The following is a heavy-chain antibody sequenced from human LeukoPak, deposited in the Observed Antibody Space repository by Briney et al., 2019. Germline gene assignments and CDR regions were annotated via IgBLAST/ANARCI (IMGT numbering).Heavy chain of an antibody. CDR1: GGSISSYY. J-gene: IGHJ4*02. CDR3: ARAPTVTYYFDY. D-gene: IGHD4-11*01. Sequence: PSETLSLTCTVSGGSISSYYWSWIRQPPGKGLEWIGYIYYSGSTNYNPSLKSRVTISVDTSKNQFSLKLSSVTAADTAVYYCARAPTVTYYFDYWGQGTLVTVSS. V-gene: IGHV4-59*12. CDR2: IYYSGST.